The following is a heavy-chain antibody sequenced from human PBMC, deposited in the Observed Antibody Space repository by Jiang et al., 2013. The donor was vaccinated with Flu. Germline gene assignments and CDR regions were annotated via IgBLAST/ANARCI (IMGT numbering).Heavy chain of an antibody. CDR1: GYTFTNHY. CDR3: ARGDKYYYDTRGYFLNS. J-gene: IGHJ5*02. V-gene: IGHV1-46*03. D-gene: IGHD3-22*01. Sequence: SGAEVKKPGASVKVSCKASGYTFTNHYIYWVRQAPGQGPEWMGVINPNGGSPNYAQKFQGRVTMTGDTSTSTVYMELSSLRSEDTAVYYCARGDKYYYDTRGYFLNSWGQGTLVTVSS. CDR2: INPNGGSP.